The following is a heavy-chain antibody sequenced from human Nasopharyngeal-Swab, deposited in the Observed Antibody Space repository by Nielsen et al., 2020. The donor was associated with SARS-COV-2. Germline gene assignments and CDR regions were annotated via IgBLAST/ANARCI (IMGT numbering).Heavy chain of an antibody. CDR1: GYNFTTYD. CDR2: MNPNSGNT. V-gene: IGHV1-8*01. D-gene: IGHD1-26*01. J-gene: IGHJ4*02. CDR3: ARGGVGAVGGALDY. Sequence: ASVKVSCKDSGYNFTTYDFNWVRQATGQGLEWKGWMNPNSGNTGYAQKFQGRVTMTRNTSIRTAYMELSSLRSEDTAVYYCARGGVGAVGGALDYWGQGTQVTVSS.